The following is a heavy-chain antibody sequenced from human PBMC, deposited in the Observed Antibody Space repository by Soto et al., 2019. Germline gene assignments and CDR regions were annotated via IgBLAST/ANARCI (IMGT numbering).Heavy chain of an antibody. CDR3: ARVTNYYYYYTDV. D-gene: IGHD4-17*01. CDR1: GGSFSGYY. J-gene: IGHJ6*03. V-gene: IGHV4-34*01. Sequence: SETLSLTCAVYGGSFSGYYWSWIRQPPGKGLEWIGEINHSGSTNYNPSLKSRVTISVDTSKNQFSLKLSSVTAADTAVYYCARVTNYYYYYTDVWGKGTTVTVSS. CDR2: INHSGST.